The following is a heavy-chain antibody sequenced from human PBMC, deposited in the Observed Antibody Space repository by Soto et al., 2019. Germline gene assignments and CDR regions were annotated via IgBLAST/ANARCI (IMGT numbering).Heavy chain of an antibody. V-gene: IGHV3-30-3*01. CDR1: GFTFSSYA. Sequence: GGSPRLSCAASGFTFSSYAMHWVRQAPGKGLEWVAVISYDGSNKYYVDSVKGRFTISRDNSKNTLYLQMNSLRAENTAVYYCASNGSAAGIEYWGQGTLVTLSS. CDR2: ISYDGSNK. D-gene: IGHD6-13*01. CDR3: ASNGSAAGIEY. J-gene: IGHJ4*02.